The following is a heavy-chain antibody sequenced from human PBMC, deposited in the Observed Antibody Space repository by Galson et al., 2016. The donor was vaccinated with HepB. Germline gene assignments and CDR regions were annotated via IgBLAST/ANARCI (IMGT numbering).Heavy chain of an antibody. J-gene: IGHJ4*02. CDR2: IIPIFATA. D-gene: IGHD6-19*01. V-gene: IGHV1-69*06. CDR3: ARQSDSGWFYFNY. Sequence: SVKVSCKASGGTFSSYAISWVRQAPGQGLEWMGGIIPIFATANYAQKFQGRVTITADKSASPAYMELSSLRSEDTAVYYCARQSDSGWFYFNYWGQGTLVTVSS. CDR1: GGTFSSYA.